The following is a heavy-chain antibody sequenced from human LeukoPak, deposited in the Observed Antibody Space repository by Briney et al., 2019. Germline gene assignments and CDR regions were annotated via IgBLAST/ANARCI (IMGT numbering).Heavy chain of an antibody. CDR2: ISTSDNTI. V-gene: IGHV3-11*04. D-gene: IGHD3-22*01. J-gene: IGHJ3*02. CDR1: GFIFSDYY. Sequence: GGSLRLSCAASGFIFSDYYMSWIRQAPGKGLEWVSYISTSDNTIYYADSVKGRFTFSRDNAKNLLYLQMNSLRAEDTAVYYCARDGLYYDSSDNLDAFDIWGQGTMVTVSS. CDR3: ARDGLYYDSSDNLDAFDI.